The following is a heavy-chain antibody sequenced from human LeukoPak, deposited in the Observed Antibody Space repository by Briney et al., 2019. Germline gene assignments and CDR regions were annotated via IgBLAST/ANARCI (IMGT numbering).Heavy chain of an antibody. CDR1: GFTFSSYA. CDR3: AEYCSSTSCSGY. V-gene: IGHV3-23*01. CDR2: ISGSGGST. Sequence: GGSLRLSCAASGFTFSSYAMSWVRQAPGKGLEWVSAISGSGGSTYYADSVKGRFTISRDNSKNTLYLQMNSLRAEDTAVYYYAEYCSSTSCSGYWGQGTLVTVSS. D-gene: IGHD2-2*01. J-gene: IGHJ4*02.